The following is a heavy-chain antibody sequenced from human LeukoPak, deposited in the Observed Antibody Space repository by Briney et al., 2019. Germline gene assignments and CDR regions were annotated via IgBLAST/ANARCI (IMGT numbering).Heavy chain of an antibody. CDR2: INPNSGGT. J-gene: IGHJ4*02. V-gene: IGHV1-2*02. D-gene: IGHD6-19*01. CDR3: ARVRLIAVAGSGTYYFDY. CDR1: GYTFTGYY. Sequence: ASVKVSCKASGYTFTGYYMHWVRQAPGQGLEWMGWINPNSGGTNYAQKFQGRVTMTRDTSISTAYMEMSGLRSDDTAVYYCARVRLIAVAGSGTYYFDYWGQGTLVTVSS.